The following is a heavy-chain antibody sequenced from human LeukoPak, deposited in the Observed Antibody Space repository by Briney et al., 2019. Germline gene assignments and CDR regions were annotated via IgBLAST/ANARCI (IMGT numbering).Heavy chain of an antibody. J-gene: IGHJ6*02. V-gene: IGHV1-2*06. CDR2: INPNSGGT. D-gene: IGHD3-10*01. CDR1: GYTFTGYY. Sequence: ASVKVSCKASGYTFTGYYMHWVRQAPGQGLEWMGRINPNSGGTNYAQKLQGRVTMTTDTSTSTAYMELRSLRSDDTAVYYCARGSTGLLWFDYYYGMDVWGQGTTVTVSS. CDR3: ARGSTGLLWFDYYYGMDV.